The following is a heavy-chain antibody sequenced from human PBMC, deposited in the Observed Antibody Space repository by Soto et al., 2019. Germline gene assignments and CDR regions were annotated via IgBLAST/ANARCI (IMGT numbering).Heavy chain of an antibody. Sequence: PWGSLRLSCAASGFTVVSNYMIWFRQAPVKWLEWVSVIYSGGSTYYADSVKGRFTISRDNSKNTLYLQMNSLRAEDTAVYYCARALDSSLFDYWGQGTLVTVSS. CDR3: ARALDSSLFDY. CDR2: IYSGGST. CDR1: GFTVVSNY. V-gene: IGHV3-53*01. J-gene: IGHJ4*02. D-gene: IGHD6-6*01.